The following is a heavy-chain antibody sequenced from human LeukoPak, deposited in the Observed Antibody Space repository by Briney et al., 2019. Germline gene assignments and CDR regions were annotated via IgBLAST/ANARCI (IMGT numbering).Heavy chain of an antibody. Sequence: GASVKVFCKASGYTFTGYYMHWVRQAPGQGLEWMGWINPNSGGTNYAQKFQGRVTMTRDTSISTAYMELSRLRSDDTAVYYCARDRGSSWYPHFDYWGQGTLVTVSS. V-gene: IGHV1-2*02. CDR2: INPNSGGT. D-gene: IGHD6-13*01. CDR1: GYTFTGYY. CDR3: ARDRGSSWYPHFDY. J-gene: IGHJ4*02.